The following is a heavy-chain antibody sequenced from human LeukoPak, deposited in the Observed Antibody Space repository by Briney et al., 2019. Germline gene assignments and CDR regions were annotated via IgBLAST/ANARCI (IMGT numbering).Heavy chain of an antibody. CDR1: GFTFSNAW. J-gene: IGHJ6*03. V-gene: IGHV3-23*01. CDR2: ISGSGGST. Sequence: PGGSLRLSCAASGFTFSNAWMSWVRQAPGKGLEWVSAISGSGGSTYYADSVKGRFTISRDNSKNTLYLQMNSLRAEDTAVYYCAKSGSRDPDYVWGSYRYWNYYYYMDVWGKGTTVTVSS. CDR3: AKSGSRDPDYVWGSYRYWNYYYYMDV. D-gene: IGHD3-16*02.